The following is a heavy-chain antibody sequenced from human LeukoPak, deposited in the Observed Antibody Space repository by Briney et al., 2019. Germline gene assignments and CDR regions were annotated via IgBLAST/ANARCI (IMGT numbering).Heavy chain of an antibody. J-gene: IGHJ4*02. Sequence: GASVKVSCKASGGTFSSYTISWVRQAPGQGLEWMGRIIPILGIANYAQKFQGRVTITADKSTSTAYMELSSLRSEDTAVYYCARDGGCSSTSCYLFDYWGQGTLVIASS. CDR3: ARDGGCSSTSCYLFDY. CDR1: GGTFSSYT. D-gene: IGHD2-2*01. CDR2: IIPILGIA. V-gene: IGHV1-69*04.